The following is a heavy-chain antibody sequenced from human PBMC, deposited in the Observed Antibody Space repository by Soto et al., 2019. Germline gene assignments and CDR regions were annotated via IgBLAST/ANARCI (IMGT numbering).Heavy chain of an antibody. CDR1: GGSISSGDYY. Sequence: QVQLQESGPGLVKPSQTLSLTCTVSGGSISSGDYYWSWIRQPPGKGLEWIGYIYYSGSTYYNPXLKSRVTISVXXSXHXXSLKLSSVTAADTAVYYCASLLNYYDSSGYYYFDYWGQGTLVTVSS. D-gene: IGHD3-22*01. J-gene: IGHJ4*02. CDR3: ASLLNYYDSSGYYYFDY. V-gene: IGHV4-30-4*01. CDR2: IYYSGST.